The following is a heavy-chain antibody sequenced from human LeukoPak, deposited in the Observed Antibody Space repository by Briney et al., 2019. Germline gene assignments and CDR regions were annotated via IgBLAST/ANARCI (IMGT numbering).Heavy chain of an antibody. CDR3: ARSFYSGSYSHFDY. D-gene: IGHD1-26*01. CDR2: IYTSGST. V-gene: IGHV4-4*07. Sequence: SETLSLTCTVSGGSISRYYWSWIRQPAGKGLEWIGRIYTSGSTNYNPSLKSRVTMSVDTSKNQFSLKLSSVTAADTAVYYCARSFYSGSYSHFDYWGQGTLVTVSS. J-gene: IGHJ4*02. CDR1: GGSISRYY.